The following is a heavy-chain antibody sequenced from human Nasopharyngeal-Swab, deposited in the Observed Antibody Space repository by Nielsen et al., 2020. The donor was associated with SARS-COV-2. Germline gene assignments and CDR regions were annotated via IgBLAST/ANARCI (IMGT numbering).Heavy chain of an antibody. CDR1: GFTFSSYG. CDR3: ARDLGGAAAGTDY. V-gene: IGHV3-33*01. J-gene: IGHJ4*02. D-gene: IGHD6-13*01. CDR2: IWYDGSNK. Sequence: GGSLRLSYAASGFTFSSYGMHWVRQAPGKGLEWVAVIWYDGSNKYYADSVKGRFTISRDNSKNTLYLQMNSLRAEDTAVYYCARDLGGAAAGTDYWGQGTLVTVSS.